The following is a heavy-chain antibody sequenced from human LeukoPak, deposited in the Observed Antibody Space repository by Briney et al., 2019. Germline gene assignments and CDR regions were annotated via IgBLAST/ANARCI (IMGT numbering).Heavy chain of an antibody. V-gene: IGHV1-8*03. J-gene: IGHJ6*03. CDR1: GYTFTSYD. Sequence: GASVKVSCKASGYTFTSYDINWVRQATGQGLEWMGWMNPNSGNTGYAQKFQGRVTITRNTSISTAYMELNSLRAEDTAVYYCAKKPHDYYDSSDYGWYYYYYMDVWGKGTTVTVSS. D-gene: IGHD3-22*01. CDR3: AKKPHDYYDSSDYGWYYYYYMDV. CDR2: MNPNSGNT.